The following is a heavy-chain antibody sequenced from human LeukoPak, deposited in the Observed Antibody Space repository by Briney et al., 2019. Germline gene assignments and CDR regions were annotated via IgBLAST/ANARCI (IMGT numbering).Heavy chain of an antibody. Sequence: SKTLSLTCAVYGGSFSGYYWSWIRQPPGKGLEWIGEINHSGSTNYNPSLKSRVTISVDTSKNQFSLKLSSVTAADTAVYYCARVRITMVRGVNPPDYWGQGTLVTVSS. V-gene: IGHV4-34*01. CDR2: INHSGST. CDR3: ARVRITMVRGVNPPDY. J-gene: IGHJ4*02. CDR1: GGSFSGYY. D-gene: IGHD3-10*01.